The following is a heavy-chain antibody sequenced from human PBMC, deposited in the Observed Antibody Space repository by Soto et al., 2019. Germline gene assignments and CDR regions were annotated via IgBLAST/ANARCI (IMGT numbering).Heavy chain of an antibody. J-gene: IGHJ4*02. Sequence: PGGSLRLSCVASGFTFSSYWMNWVRQAPGKGLEWVANIKQDGSEKYYVDSVKGRFTISRDNAKSSLYLQMHSLRAEDTALYYCATEQVSTAPGFDYWGQGTLVTVSS. CDR2: IKQDGSEK. CDR3: ATEQVSTAPGFDY. V-gene: IGHV3-7*03. D-gene: IGHD2-2*01. CDR1: GFTFSSYW.